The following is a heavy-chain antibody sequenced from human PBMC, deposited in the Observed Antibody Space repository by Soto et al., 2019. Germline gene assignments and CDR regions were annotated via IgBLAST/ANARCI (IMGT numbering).Heavy chain of an antibody. V-gene: IGHV4-34*01. D-gene: IGHD6-13*01. J-gene: IGHJ5*02. CDR1: GGSLSGYY. CDR2: INHSGST. Sequence: SETLSLTCAVYGGSLSGYYWSWIRQPPGKGLEWIGEINHSGSTNYNPSLTSRVTISVDTSKNQFSLTLSSVTAADTAVYHCARGQRDSGSLYKYNWFDPRGQGTLVTVSS. CDR3: ARGQRDSGSLYKYNWFDP.